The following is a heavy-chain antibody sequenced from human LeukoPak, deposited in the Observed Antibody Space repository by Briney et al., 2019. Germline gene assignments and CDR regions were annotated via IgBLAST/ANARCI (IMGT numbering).Heavy chain of an antibody. Sequence: GGSLRLSCAASGFTFSTYAMSWVRQAPGKGLEWVSSISGSGYSTYYADSVEGRFTISRDNFKSTLFLQMISLRAEDTAVYSCARYYYDSSGYYDAAPLDSWGQGTLVTVFS. CDR3: ARYYYDSSGYYDAAPLDS. CDR2: ISGSGYST. J-gene: IGHJ4*02. D-gene: IGHD3-22*01. V-gene: IGHV3-23*01. CDR1: GFTFSTYA.